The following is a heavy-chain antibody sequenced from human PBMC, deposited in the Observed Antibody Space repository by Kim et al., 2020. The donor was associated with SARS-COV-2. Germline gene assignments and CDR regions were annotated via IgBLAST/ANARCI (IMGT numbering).Heavy chain of an antibody. CDR3: ARRGITMVRGVIYYFDY. CDR1: GFTFSSYW. V-gene: IGHV3-7*01. D-gene: IGHD3-10*01. Sequence: GGSLRLSCAASGFTFSSYWRSWVRQAPGKGLEWVANIKQDGSEKYYVDSVKGRFTISRDNAKNSLYLQMNSLRAEDTAVYYCARRGITMVRGVIYYFDYWGQGTLVTVSS. J-gene: IGHJ4*02. CDR2: IKQDGSEK.